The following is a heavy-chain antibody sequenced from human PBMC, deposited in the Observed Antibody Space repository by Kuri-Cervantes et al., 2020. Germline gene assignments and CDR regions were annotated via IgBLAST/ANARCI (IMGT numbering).Heavy chain of an antibody. CDR2: ISYDGSNK. D-gene: IGHD4-23*01. CDR1: GFTFSSYA. Sequence: GGSLRLSCAASGFTFSSYAMHWVRQAPGKGLEWVAVISYDGSNKYYADSVKGRFTISRDNSKNTLYLQMNSLRAEDTAVYYCAKDSYGGIHPDAFDIWGQGTMVTVSS. CDR3: AKDSYGGIHPDAFDI. V-gene: IGHV3-30-3*01. J-gene: IGHJ3*02.